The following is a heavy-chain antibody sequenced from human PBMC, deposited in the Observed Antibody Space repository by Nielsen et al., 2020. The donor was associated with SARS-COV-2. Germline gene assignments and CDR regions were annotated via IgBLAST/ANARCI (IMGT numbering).Heavy chain of an antibody. CDR1: GYTFTGYY. CDR2: INPNSGGT. V-gene: IGHV1-2*06. CDR3: AAGTIAAAALGFYYYYGMDV. D-gene: IGHD6-13*01. J-gene: IGHJ6*02. Sequence: ASVKVSCKASGYTFTGYYMHWVRQAPGQGLEWMGRINPNSGGTNYAQKFQGRVTMTRDTSISTAYMELSSLRSEDTAVYYCAAGTIAAAALGFYYYYGMDVWGQGTTVTVSS.